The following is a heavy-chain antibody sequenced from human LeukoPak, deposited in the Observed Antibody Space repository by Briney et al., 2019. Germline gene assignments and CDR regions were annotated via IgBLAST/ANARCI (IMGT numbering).Heavy chain of an antibody. J-gene: IGHJ3*02. D-gene: IGHD4-17*01. Sequence: SVKVSCKASGGTFSSYAISWVRQAPGQGLEWMGGIIPIFGTANYAQKSQGRVTITADESTSTAYMELSSLRSEDTAVYYCARAGMTTVTTGAFDIWGQGTMVTVSS. V-gene: IGHV1-69*13. CDR1: GGTFSSYA. CDR3: ARAGMTTVTTGAFDI. CDR2: IIPIFGTA.